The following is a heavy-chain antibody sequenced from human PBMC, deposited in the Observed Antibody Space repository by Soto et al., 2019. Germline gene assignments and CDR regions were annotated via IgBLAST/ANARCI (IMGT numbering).Heavy chain of an antibody. V-gene: IGHV4-39*01. J-gene: IGHJ5*02. CDR3: ATSTWFDP. D-gene: IGHD2-2*01. CDR2: IYYSGST. CDR1: GGSISSRGYY. Sequence: QLQLQESGPGLGKPSETLSLTCTVSGGSISSRGYYWGGIRQPPGKGLEWIGTIYYSGSTYYNPSLKSRVTISVDTSKNQFSLKLSSVTAADTAVYYCATSTWFDPWGQGTLVTVSS.